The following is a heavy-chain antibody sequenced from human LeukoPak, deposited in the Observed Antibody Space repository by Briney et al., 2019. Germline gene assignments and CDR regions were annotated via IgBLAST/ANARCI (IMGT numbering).Heavy chain of an antibody. D-gene: IGHD3-10*01. CDR3: ARGLDNYGSGSSD. CDR1: GFTFSSYG. J-gene: IGHJ4*02. V-gene: IGHV3-30*02. Sequence: GGSLRLSCAASGFTFSSYGMHWVRQAPGKGLDWVAFIHPDGSNKYYADSVRGRFTISRDNAKNSLYLQMNSLRAEDTAVYYCARGLDNYGSGSSDWGQGTLVTVSS. CDR2: IHPDGSNK.